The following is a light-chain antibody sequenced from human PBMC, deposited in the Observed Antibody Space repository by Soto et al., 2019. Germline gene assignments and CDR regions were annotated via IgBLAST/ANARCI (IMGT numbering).Light chain of an antibody. CDR1: SSDVGANIF. V-gene: IGLV2-14*01. CDR3: SSYTINNSYV. J-gene: IGLJ1*01. CDR2: AVS. Sequence: SVLSLPASVSGSPGQSVSISCTGTSSDVGANIFVSWHQQHPGKAPKLMIYAVSSRPSGVSYRFSGYKSGNTASLTISGLQAQDEADYYCSSYTINNSYVFGTGTKVT.